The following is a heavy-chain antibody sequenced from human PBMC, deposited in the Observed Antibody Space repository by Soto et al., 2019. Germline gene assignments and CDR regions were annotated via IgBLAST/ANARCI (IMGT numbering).Heavy chain of an antibody. J-gene: IGHJ5*02. V-gene: IGHV1-2*04. CDR1: GYTFTGYY. Sequence: QVQLVQSGAEVKKPGASVKVSCKASGYTFTGYYMHWVRQAPGQGLEWMGWINPNSGGTNYAQKFQGWVTMTRDTSISTAYMELSRMRSDDTAVYYCARLRSGDSHPDNWFDPWGQGTLVTVSS. D-gene: IGHD4-17*01. CDR3: ARLRSGDSHPDNWFDP. CDR2: INPNSGGT.